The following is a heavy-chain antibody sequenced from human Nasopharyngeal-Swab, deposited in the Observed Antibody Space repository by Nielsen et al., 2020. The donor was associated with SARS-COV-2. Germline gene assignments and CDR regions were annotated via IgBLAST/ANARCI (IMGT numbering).Heavy chain of an antibody. CDR2: ISSNGGST. J-gene: IGHJ6*02. CDR3: ARVVVVPAAMTGEAYYYYYGMDV. Sequence: GESLKISCAASGFTFSSYAMHWVRQAPGKGLEYVSAISSNGGSTYYADSVKGRFTISRDNSKNTLYLQMGSLRAEDMAVYYCARVVVVPAAMTGEAYYYYYGMDVWGQGTTVTVSS. D-gene: IGHD2-2*01. V-gene: IGHV3-64*02. CDR1: GFTFSSYA.